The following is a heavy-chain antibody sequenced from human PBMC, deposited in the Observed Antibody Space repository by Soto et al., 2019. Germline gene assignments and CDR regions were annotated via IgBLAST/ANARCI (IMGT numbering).Heavy chain of an antibody. J-gene: IGHJ5*02. D-gene: IGHD6-13*01. CDR1: GDSVFSNSAA. Sequence: SQTLSLTCVISGDSVFSNSAAWNWIRQSPSRGLEWLGRTYYRSKWYNDYAVSVKSRITINPDTSKNQFSLQLNSVTPEDTAVYYCAKGVQAAAGNWFDPWGQGTLVTVSS. CDR2: TYYRSKWYN. CDR3: AKGVQAAAGNWFDP. V-gene: IGHV6-1*01.